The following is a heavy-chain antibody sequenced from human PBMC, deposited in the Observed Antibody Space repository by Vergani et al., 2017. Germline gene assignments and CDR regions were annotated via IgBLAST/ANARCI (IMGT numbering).Heavy chain of an antibody. CDR1: GESIRSGSHF. Sequence: QVKLQESGPGLLKPSQTLSLTCTVSGESIRSGSHFWGWLRQTPGKGLEWIGSIYYSGSTYYNPSLKSRVSISVDTSKNQFSLKLSSVTAADSAVYYCARHDSGHYDSSYYGLDVWGKGTTVTVSS. D-gene: IGHD3-16*01. J-gene: IGHJ6*04. CDR2: IYYSGST. CDR3: ARHDSGHYDSSYYGLDV. V-gene: IGHV4-39*01.